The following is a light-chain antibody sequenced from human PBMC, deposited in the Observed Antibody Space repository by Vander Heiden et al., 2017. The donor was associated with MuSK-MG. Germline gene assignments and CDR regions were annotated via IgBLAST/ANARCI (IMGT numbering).Light chain of an antibody. CDR1: QSLLHSNAYHY. Sequence: IVLTQSPLSLSVSPGEPASISCRSSQSLLHSNAYHYLDWYQQKPGQPPRLLIFLSSNRDAGDPDRFSGSGLGKDFTLKISRGEAEDVGVYYCLQHLQNLPWTFGQGTKVEIK. CDR2: LSS. CDR3: LQHLQNLPWT. J-gene: IGKJ1*01. V-gene: IGKV2-28*01.